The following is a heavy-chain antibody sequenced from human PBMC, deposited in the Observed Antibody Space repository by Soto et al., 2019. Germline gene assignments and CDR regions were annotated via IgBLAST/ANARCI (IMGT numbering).Heavy chain of an antibody. V-gene: IGHV3-23*01. CDR2: ISGTGGT. J-gene: IGHJ4*02. D-gene: IGHD2-15*01. CDR3: VKDRRGAYCSGGICYSPDY. Sequence: EVQLWESGGGLVQPGGSLRLSCAVSGFTFSSHVMSWVRQAPGKGLEWVSAISGTGGTYYADSVKGRFTISRDKSKNALYMQMNNLRDEDTAVYYCVKDRRGAYCSGGICYSPDYWGQGTLVIVSS. CDR1: GFTFSSHV.